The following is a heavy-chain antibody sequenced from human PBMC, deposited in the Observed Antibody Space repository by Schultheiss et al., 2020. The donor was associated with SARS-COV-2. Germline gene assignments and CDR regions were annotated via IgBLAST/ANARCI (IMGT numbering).Heavy chain of an antibody. J-gene: IGHJ6*02. CDR2: ISSSSSYT. D-gene: IGHD6-19*01. V-gene: IGHV3-11*06. CDR1: GFTFSDYY. CDR3: ARDRPIAVAGPWGYYYGMDV. Sequence: GGSLRLSCAASGFTFSDYYMSWIRQAPGKGLEWVSYISSSSSYTNYADSVKGRFTISRDNSKNTLYLQMNSLRAEDTAVYYCARDRPIAVAGPWGYYYGMDVWGQGTTVTVSS.